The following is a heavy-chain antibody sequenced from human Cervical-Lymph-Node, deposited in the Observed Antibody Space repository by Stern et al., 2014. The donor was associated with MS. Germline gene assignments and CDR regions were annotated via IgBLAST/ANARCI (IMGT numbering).Heavy chain of an antibody. D-gene: IGHD6-6*01. J-gene: IGHJ5*02. Sequence: EVQLVESGAEVKKPGESLKISCKGSGYSFTSYWIGWVRQMPGKGLEWMGIIYPGDSDTRYRPSFQGQVTISADKSISTAYLQWSSLKASDTAMYYCARVMPEYSSSSGWFAPWGQGTLVTVSS. CDR2: IYPGDSDT. CDR3: ARVMPEYSSSSGWFAP. V-gene: IGHV5-51*01. CDR1: GYSFTSYW.